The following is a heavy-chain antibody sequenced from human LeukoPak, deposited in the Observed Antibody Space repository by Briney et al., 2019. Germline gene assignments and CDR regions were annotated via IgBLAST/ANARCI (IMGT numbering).Heavy chain of an antibody. J-gene: IGHJ4*02. Sequence: PGGSLRLSCAASGFTFSTYIMNWVRQTPGKGLEWVSSIGTSTSYIYYADSVKGRFTISRDNAKNSLYLEMNSLRAEDTAVYYCARDLYGHFDYWGQGTLVTVSS. CDR2: IGTSTSYI. CDR1: GFTFSTYI. CDR3: ARDLYGHFDY. V-gene: IGHV3-21*01. D-gene: IGHD4-17*01.